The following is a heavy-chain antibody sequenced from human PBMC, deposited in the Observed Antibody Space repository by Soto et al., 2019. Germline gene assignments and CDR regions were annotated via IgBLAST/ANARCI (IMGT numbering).Heavy chain of an antibody. Sequence: QVQLVQSGAEVKKPGSSVKVSCKASGGTFSSYAISWVRQAPGQGLEWMGGIIPIFGTANYAQKFQGRVTITADESTSTAYMELSSLRSEDTAVYYCARGVKAQTRFGGDYLMAFDIWGQGTMVTVSS. CDR3: ARGVKAQTRFGGDYLMAFDI. V-gene: IGHV1-69*12. D-gene: IGHD4-17*01. CDR2: IIPIFGTA. J-gene: IGHJ3*02. CDR1: GGTFSSYA.